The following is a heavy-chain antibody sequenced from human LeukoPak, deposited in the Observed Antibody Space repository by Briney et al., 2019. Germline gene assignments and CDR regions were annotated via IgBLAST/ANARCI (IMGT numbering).Heavy chain of an antibody. CDR1: GFTFGDYA. CDR2: IVSFSSPV. CDR3: ARFLNSYTYADY. Sequence: GGSLRLSCAASGFTFGDYAMIRVRQTPGKGLEWLSYIVSFSSPVYYADSVKGRFTISRDNAKNSLYLQMNSLRAEDTAMYYCARFLNSYTYADYWGQGTLVTVSS. D-gene: IGHD5-18*01. V-gene: IGHV3-48*04. J-gene: IGHJ4*02.